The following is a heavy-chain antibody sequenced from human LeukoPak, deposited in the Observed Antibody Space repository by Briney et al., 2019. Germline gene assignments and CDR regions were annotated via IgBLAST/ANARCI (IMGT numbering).Heavy chain of an antibody. J-gene: IGHJ5*02. Sequence: SETLSLTCTVSGGSFTSYYWSWLRQPAAKGLEWIGRIYTRGDTNYNPSLTSRVTMSVDTSKNQISLRLSSVTAADTAVYYCATGGTYWFDPWGQGTLVTVSS. CDR3: ATGGTYWFDP. CDR1: GGSFTSYY. D-gene: IGHD3-16*01. V-gene: IGHV4-4*07. CDR2: IYTRGDT.